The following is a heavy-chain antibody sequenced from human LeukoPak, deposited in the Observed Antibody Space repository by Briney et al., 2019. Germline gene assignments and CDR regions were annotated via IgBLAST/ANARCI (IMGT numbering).Heavy chain of an antibody. Sequence: GGSLRLSCAASGFTFSSYSMNWVRQAPGKGLEWVSSISSSSSYIYYADSVKGRFTISRDNAKNSLYLQMNSLGAEDTAVYYCARTGHPGYSSSWYNYYYMDVWGKGTTVTVSS. CDR3: ARTGHPGYSSSWYNYYYMDV. CDR2: ISSSSSYI. CDR1: GFTFSSYS. V-gene: IGHV3-21*01. J-gene: IGHJ6*03. D-gene: IGHD6-13*01.